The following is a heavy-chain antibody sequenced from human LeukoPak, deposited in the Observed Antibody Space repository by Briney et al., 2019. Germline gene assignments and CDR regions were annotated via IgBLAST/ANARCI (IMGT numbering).Heavy chain of an antibody. CDR2: ISAYNGNT. CDR3: ARDHVLLWFGEYPKEANFDY. V-gene: IGHV1-18*01. J-gene: IGHJ4*02. D-gene: IGHD3-10*01. CDR1: GYTFTSYG. Sequence: ASVKVSCKASGYTFTSYGISWVRQAPGQGLEWMGWISAYNGNTNYAQKLQGRVTMTTDTSTSTAYMELRSLRSDDTAVYYCARDHVLLWFGEYPKEANFDYCGQGTLVTVS.